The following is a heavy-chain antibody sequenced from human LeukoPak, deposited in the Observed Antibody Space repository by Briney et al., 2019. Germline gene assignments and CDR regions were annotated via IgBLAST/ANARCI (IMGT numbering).Heavy chain of an antibody. D-gene: IGHD2-15*01. V-gene: IGHV7-4-1*02. CDR2: INTNTGNP. Sequence: GASVKVSCKASGYTYTSYAMNWVRQAPGQGLEWMGWINTNTGNPTYAQGFTGRFVFSLDTSVSTAYLQISSLKAEDTAVYYCARTYCSGGSCYDNWFDPWGQGTLVTVSS. J-gene: IGHJ5*02. CDR3: ARTYCSGGSCYDNWFDP. CDR1: GYTYTSYA.